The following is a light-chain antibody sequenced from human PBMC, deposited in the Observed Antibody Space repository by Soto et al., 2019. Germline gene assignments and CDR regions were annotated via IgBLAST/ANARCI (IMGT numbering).Light chain of an antibody. V-gene: IGKV1-5*03. CDR3: QQYYSYST. Sequence: DIPMTQSPSTLSASVGDRVTITCRASQSISSWLAWYQQKPGKAPNLLIYKASTLESGVPSRFSGSGSGTEFTLTISSLQPDDFATYYCQQYYSYSTFGQGTKVEIK. J-gene: IGKJ1*01. CDR2: KAS. CDR1: QSISSW.